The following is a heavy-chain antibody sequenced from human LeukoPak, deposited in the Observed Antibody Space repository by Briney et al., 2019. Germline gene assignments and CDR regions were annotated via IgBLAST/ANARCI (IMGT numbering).Heavy chain of an antibody. Sequence: PGGSLRLSCAASGFTFSSYAMSWVRQAPGKGLEWVSAISGSGGSTYYADSVKGRFTISRDNSKNTLYLQMNSLRAEDTAVYYCANSISYSSCWFGFFDYWGQGTLVTVSS. D-gene: IGHD6-19*01. CDR2: ISGSGGST. J-gene: IGHJ4*02. CDR3: ANSISYSSCWFGFFDY. V-gene: IGHV3-23*01. CDR1: GFTFSSYA.